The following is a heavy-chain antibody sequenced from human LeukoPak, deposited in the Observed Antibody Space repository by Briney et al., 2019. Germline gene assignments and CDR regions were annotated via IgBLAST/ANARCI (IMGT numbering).Heavy chain of an antibody. D-gene: IGHD3-16*01. J-gene: IGHJ6*02. V-gene: IGHV3-7*03. CDR2: INHNGNVN. Sequence: LSGGSLSLSCAASGFTFSSYWMNWARQAPGKGLEWVASINHNGNVNYYVDSVKGRFTISRDNAKNSLYLQMSNLRAEDTAVYFCARGGGLDVWGQGATVTVSS. CDR1: GFTFSSYW. CDR3: ARGGGLDV.